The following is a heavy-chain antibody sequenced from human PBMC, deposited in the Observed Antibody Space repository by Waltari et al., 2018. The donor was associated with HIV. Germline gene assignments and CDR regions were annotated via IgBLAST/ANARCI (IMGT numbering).Heavy chain of an antibody. D-gene: IGHD2-15*01. V-gene: IGHV4-38-2*02. CDR1: GYSITTGHY. J-gene: IGHJ5*02. Sequence: QLQASGPGLVRPSETLSLICNVSGYSITTGHYWGWIRQTPGRRLEWIGSIFHTGSAYSNPSLKGRVSLSVDTSNNHFSLTLRSVTAADTAVYFCAREGRYCSGGSCPQNWFGPWGQGTLVTDST. CDR2: IFHTGSA. CDR3: AREGRYCSGGSCPQNWFGP.